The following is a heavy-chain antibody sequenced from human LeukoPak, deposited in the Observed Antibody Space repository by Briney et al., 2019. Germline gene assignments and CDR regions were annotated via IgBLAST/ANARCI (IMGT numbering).Heavy chain of an antibody. V-gene: IGHV4-38-2*01. D-gene: IGHD4-23*01. CDR3: ARRVGTWSANWFDP. CDR2: IYHSGST. CDR1: GYSISSGYY. J-gene: IGHJ5*02. Sequence: PSETLSLTCAVSGYSISSGYYWGWIRQPPGKGLEWIGSIYHSGSTYYNPSLKSRVTISVDTSKNQFSLKLTSVTASDTAVYYCARRVGTWSANWFDPWGQGILVTVSS.